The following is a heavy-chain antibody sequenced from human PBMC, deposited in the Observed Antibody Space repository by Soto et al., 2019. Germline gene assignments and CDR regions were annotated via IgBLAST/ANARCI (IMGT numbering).Heavy chain of an antibody. CDR1: GYSFTDYY. CDR2: INPISGGT. Sequence: QVQLVQSGAEVKKPGASVKVSCKASGYSFTDYYMHWVRQAPGQGLEWMGWINPISGGTKYTQQFQGRVTMTRDTSINTAYMELSRLTSDDTAVFYCARDSGSGWHFDSWGQGTLVTVSS. CDR3: ARDSGSGWHFDS. D-gene: IGHD6-19*01. J-gene: IGHJ4*02. V-gene: IGHV1-2*02.